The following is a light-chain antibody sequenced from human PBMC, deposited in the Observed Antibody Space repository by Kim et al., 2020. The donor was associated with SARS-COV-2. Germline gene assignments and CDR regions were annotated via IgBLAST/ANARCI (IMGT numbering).Light chain of an antibody. J-gene: IGKJ1*01. V-gene: IGKV4-1*01. CDR1: QSFLYSSNNKNY. CDR3: QQYYNSPWT. Sequence: ATINCKSSQSFLYSSNNKNYLAWYQQKPGQPPKLLIYWASTRESGVPDRFRGSGSGTDFTLTISSLQAEDVAVYYCQQYYNSPWTFGQGTKVDIK. CDR2: WAS.